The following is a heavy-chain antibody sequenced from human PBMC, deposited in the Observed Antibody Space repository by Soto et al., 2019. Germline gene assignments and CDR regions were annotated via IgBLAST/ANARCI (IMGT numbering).Heavy chain of an antibody. J-gene: IGHJ6*02. V-gene: IGHV4-4*02. CDR3: ARPWYSSSWYESYYYYGMDV. CDR2: IYHSGST. D-gene: IGHD6-13*01. CDR1: SGSISSSNW. Sequence: QVQLQESGPGLVKPSGTLSLTCAVSSGSISSSNWWSWVRQPPGKGLEWIGEIYHSGSTNYNPSLKSRVSISVDKSKNQFSLKLSSVTAADTAVYYCARPWYSSSWYESYYYYGMDVWGQGTTVTVSS.